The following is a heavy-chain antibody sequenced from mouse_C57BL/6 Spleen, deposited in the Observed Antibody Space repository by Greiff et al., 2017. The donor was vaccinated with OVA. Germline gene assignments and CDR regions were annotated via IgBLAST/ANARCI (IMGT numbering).Heavy chain of an antibody. J-gene: IGHJ4*01. Sequence: QVHVQQPGAELVRPGSSVKLSCKASGYTFTSYWMDWVKQRPGQGLEWIGNIYPSDSETHYNQKFKDKATLTVDKSSRPAYIQLSSLTYEDSAVYDSARGGIYYDYDGAMDYWGQGTSVTVSS. CDR1: GYTFTSYW. CDR2: IYPSDSET. D-gene: IGHD2-4*01. V-gene: IGHV1-61*01. CDR3: ARGGIYYDYDGAMDY.